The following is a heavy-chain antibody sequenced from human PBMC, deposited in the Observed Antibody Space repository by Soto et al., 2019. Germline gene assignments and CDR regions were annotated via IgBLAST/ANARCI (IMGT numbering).Heavy chain of an antibody. Sequence: EASVKVSCKASGGTFSSYAISWVRQAPGQGLEWMGGIIPIFGTANYAQKFQGRVTITADESTSTAYMELSSLRSEDTAVYYCARGACSSTSCYLGGLWFDPWGQGTLVTVSS. CDR2: IIPIFGTA. V-gene: IGHV1-69*13. J-gene: IGHJ5*02. D-gene: IGHD2-2*01. CDR3: ARGACSSTSCYLGGLWFDP. CDR1: GGTFSSYA.